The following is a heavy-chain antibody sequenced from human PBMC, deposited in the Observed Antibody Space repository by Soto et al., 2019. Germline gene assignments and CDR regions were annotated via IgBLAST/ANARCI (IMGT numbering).Heavy chain of an antibody. CDR1: GFTFGDNA. Sequence: EVQLVESGGHMVQPGRSLRLSCTASGFTFGDNAMSWFRQAPGEGLERVGFMRSRAYGGTTEYAASVKGRFTISRDDSKNIAYLQMNSLNTEDTDLYYGSRGWIFGHLINWFDPWGQGTLVTVSS. CDR2: MRSRAYGGTT. J-gene: IGHJ5*02. CDR3: SRGWIFGHLINWFDP. V-gene: IGHV3-49*03. D-gene: IGHD3-3*01.